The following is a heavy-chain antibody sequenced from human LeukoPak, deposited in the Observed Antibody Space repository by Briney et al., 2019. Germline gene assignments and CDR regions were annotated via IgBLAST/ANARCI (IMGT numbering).Heavy chain of an antibody. CDR3: ARGYHDSSGYPHY. CDR1: GGSISSYY. Sequence: PSETLSLTCTVSGGSISSYYWSWIRQPPGKGLEWIGYIYYSGSTNYNPSLKSRVTISVDTSKNQFSLKLSSVTAADTAVYYCARGYHDSSGYPHYWGQGTLVTVSS. J-gene: IGHJ4*02. CDR2: IYYSGST. V-gene: IGHV4-59*08. D-gene: IGHD3-22*01.